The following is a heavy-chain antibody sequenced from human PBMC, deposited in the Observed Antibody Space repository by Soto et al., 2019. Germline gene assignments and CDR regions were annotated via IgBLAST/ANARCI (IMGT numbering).Heavy chain of an antibody. V-gene: IGHV4-38-2*02. D-gene: IGHD4-17*01. CDR3: ARDGTAVTDNNPNQYYYYYYGMDV. CDR2: IYHSEST. CDR1: GYSITSGYY. Sequence: SETLSLTCAVSGYSITSGYYWGWIRQPPGKGLEWIGSIYHSESTYYNPSLKSRVTISVDTSKDQFSLKLNSVTAADTAVYYCARDGTAVTDNNPNQYYYYYYGMDVWGQGTTVTVSS. J-gene: IGHJ6*02.